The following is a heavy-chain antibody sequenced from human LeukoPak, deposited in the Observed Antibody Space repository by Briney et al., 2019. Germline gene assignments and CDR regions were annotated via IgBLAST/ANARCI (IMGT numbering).Heavy chain of an antibody. CDR1: GGSLNKYY. Sequence: PSETLSLTCTVCGGSLNKYYWSWIRQPAGKGLEGIGRIYTRGSTNYNPSLKSRVTMSVDTSKNQFSLKLSSVTAADTAVYYCARGRYCSADICSGGDAFDIWGQGTMVSVSS. D-gene: IGHD2-15*01. CDR3: ARGRYCSADICSGGDAFDI. CDR2: IYTRGST. J-gene: IGHJ3*02. V-gene: IGHV4-4*07.